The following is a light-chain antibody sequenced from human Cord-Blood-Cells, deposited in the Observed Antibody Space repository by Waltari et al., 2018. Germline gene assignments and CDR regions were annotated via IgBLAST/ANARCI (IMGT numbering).Light chain of an antibody. Sequence: QSALIQPASVSASPGQSITFSCTGTSSTDRGYNYFFWYQQHPGKAPKLMIYDVSNRPSGVSNRFSGSKSGNTASLTISGLQAEDEADYYCSSYTSSSTWVFGGGTKLTVL. CDR1: SSTDRGYNY. V-gene: IGLV2-14*03. J-gene: IGLJ3*02. CDR3: SSYTSSSTWV. CDR2: DVS.